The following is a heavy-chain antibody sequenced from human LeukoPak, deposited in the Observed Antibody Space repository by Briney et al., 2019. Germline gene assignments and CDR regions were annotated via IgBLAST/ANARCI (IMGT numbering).Heavy chain of an antibody. CDR1: GFTFSSYS. Sequence: GGSLRLSCAASGFTFSSYSMNWVRQAPGKGLEWVSYISSSSSTIYYADSVKGRFTSSRDNAKNSLYLQMNSLRAEDTAVYYCARNGRDLSSWYSYYYYYYMDVWGKGTTVTVSS. D-gene: IGHD6-13*01. V-gene: IGHV3-48*04. CDR2: ISSSSSTI. J-gene: IGHJ6*03. CDR3: ARNGRDLSSWYSYYYYYYMDV.